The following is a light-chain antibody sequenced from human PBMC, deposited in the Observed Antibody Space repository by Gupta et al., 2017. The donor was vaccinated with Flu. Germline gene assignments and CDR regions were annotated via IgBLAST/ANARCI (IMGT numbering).Light chain of an antibody. V-gene: IGLV3-1*01. J-gene: IGLJ2*01. CDR3: QVWDSSTGV. Sequence: SPGKTAVITCSGDKLGDKFACWHQQKPGQSPTLVIYQDTKRPAGIPERFSGSNSGNTATLTISGTQAMDEADYYCQVWDSSTGVFGGGTKVTVL. CDR2: QDT. CDR1: KLGDKF.